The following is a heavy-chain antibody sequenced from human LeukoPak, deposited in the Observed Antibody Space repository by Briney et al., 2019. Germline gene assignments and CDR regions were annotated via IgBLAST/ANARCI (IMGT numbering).Heavy chain of an antibody. CDR1: GGSISSYY. CDR3: ARLLMQQPYYFHY. J-gene: IGHJ4*02. V-gene: IGHV4-59*08. CDR2: IYYTGST. D-gene: IGHD6-13*01. Sequence: PSENLSLTCTVSGGSISSYYWSWIRQPPGKGLEWIGYIYYTGSTNYNPSLKSRVTISVDTSKNQFSLKLGSVTAADTAVYYCARLLMQQPYYFHYWGQGALVTVSS.